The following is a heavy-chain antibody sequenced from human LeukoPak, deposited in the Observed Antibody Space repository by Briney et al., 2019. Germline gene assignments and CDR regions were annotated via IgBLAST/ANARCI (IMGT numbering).Heavy chain of an antibody. CDR3: ACPYYYDSSGYWP. Sequence: SETLSLTCAVYGGSFSGYYWSWIRQPPGKGLEWIGEINHSGSTNYNPSLKSRVTISVDTSKNQFSLKLSSVTAADTAVYYCACPYYYDSSGYWPWGQGTLVTVSS. J-gene: IGHJ5*02. CDR1: GGSFSGYY. CDR2: INHSGST. V-gene: IGHV4-34*01. D-gene: IGHD3-22*01.